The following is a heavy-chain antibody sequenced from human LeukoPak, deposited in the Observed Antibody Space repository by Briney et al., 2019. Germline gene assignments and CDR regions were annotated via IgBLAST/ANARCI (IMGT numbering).Heavy chain of an antibody. J-gene: IGHJ1*01. D-gene: IGHD2-15*01. CDR1: GGSISSSNW. CDR3: ADSRSGGSCHRH. Sequence: SETLSLTCTVSGGSISSSNWWSWVRQPPGKGLEWIGEIYHSRSTNYNPSLKSRVTISVDKSKNQFSLKLSSVTAADTAVYYCADSRSGGSCHRHWGQGTLVTVSS. V-gene: IGHV4-4*02. CDR2: IYHSRST.